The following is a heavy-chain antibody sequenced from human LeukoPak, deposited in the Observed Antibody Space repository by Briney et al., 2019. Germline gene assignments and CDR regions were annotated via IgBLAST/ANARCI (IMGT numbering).Heavy chain of an antibody. D-gene: IGHD3-22*01. Sequence: GASVKVSCKASGYTFTSYYMHWVRQAPGQGLEWMGIINPSGGSTSYAQKFQGRVTMTRDTSTSTVYMELSSLRSEDTAVYYCATDSNDSSGYQSRGDFDYWGQGTLVTVSS. J-gene: IGHJ4*02. CDR3: ATDSNDSSGYQSRGDFDY. CDR1: GYTFTSYY. CDR2: INPSGGST. V-gene: IGHV1-46*01.